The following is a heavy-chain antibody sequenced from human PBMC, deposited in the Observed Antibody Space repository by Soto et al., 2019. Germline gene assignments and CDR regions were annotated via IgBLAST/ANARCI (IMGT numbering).Heavy chain of an antibody. D-gene: IGHD3-10*01. J-gene: IGHJ4*02. CDR1: GFTLSTYW. V-gene: IGHV3-74*02. CDR2: INRDGSTT. Sequence: VQLVESGGGLVQPGGSLRLSCAASGFTLSTYWTHWVRQAPGKGLVWVSHINRDGSTTSYADSVKGRFTISRDNAKNKVYLQMNSLRAEDTAVYYCAALTMRFEGDHWGQGTLLTVSS. CDR3: AALTMRFEGDH.